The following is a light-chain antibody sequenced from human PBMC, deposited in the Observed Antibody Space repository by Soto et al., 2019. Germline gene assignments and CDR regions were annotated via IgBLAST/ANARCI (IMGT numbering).Light chain of an antibody. CDR3: QHGRS. Sequence: EFVLTQSPATLSLSPGGRDTLSCRASQSVSSFLAWYHQKPGQAPRLLIYDASTRATDIPARFSGSGSGTEFTLTISSLQSADCAIYFCQHGRSFGQGTKVDIK. J-gene: IGKJ1*01. V-gene: IGKV3-11*01. CDR1: QSVSSF. CDR2: DAS.